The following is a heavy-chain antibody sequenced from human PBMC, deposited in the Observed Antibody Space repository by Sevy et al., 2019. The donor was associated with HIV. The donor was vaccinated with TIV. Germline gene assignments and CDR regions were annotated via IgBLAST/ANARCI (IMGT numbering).Heavy chain of an antibody. CDR2: IRSSSNDI. D-gene: IGHD2-21*02. J-gene: IGHJ4*02. CDR1: GFIFSNYN. Sequence: GGSLRLSCTASGFIFSNYNMNWVRQAPGKGLEWVSYIRSSSNDIYYADSLKGRFTISRDNAKNSLYLQMNSLRAEDKAVYYCARKRELLVPDYWGQGTLVTVSS. V-gene: IGHV3-21*01. CDR3: ARKRELLVPDY.